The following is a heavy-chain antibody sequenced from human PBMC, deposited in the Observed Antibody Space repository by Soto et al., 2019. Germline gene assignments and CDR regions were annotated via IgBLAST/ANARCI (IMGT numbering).Heavy chain of an antibody. CDR3: ARGKEVTAVFSYYDKMDV. D-gene: IGHD2-21*02. V-gene: IGHV4-34*01. J-gene: IGHJ6*02. CDR1: GGSFSGYF. Sequence: QVHLQQWGAGLLKPSETLSLTCAVYGGSFSGYFWCWIRQPPGKGLEWFGEVNHSGSTNYSPSLKSRVTISVDTPKKQFSLKLSSVTAADTAVYYCARGKEVTAVFSYYDKMDVWGQGTTVTVSS. CDR2: VNHSGST.